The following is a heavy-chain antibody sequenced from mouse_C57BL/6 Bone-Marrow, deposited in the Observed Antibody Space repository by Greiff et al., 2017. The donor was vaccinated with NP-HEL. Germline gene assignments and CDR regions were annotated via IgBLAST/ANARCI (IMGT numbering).Heavy chain of an antibody. CDR1: GYTFTSYW. CDR2: IHPNSGST. D-gene: IGHD1-1*01. J-gene: IGHJ2*01. CDR3: ARMVVATGHVDY. V-gene: IGHV1-64*01. Sequence: QVQLQQPGAELVKPGASVKLSCKASGYTFTSYWMHWVKQSPGQGLEWIGMIHPNSGSTNYNEKFKSKATLTVDKSSSTDYMQLSSLTSEDYAGNSCARMVVATGHVDYWGEGTTLTVSS.